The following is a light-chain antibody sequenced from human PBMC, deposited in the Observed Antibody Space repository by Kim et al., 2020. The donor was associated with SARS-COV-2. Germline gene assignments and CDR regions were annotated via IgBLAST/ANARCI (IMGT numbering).Light chain of an antibody. J-gene: IGLJ2*01. CDR2: EVN. V-gene: IGLV2-23*02. Sequence: QSALTQHASVTGSPGQSITISCTGDSSDVVSWYQHHPGEATKLIIFEVNKRPSQISNRFTGSKSGNTASLTIAGLQAEDEANYYCCSYEGTVVFGGG. CDR1: SSDV. CDR3: CSYEGTVV.